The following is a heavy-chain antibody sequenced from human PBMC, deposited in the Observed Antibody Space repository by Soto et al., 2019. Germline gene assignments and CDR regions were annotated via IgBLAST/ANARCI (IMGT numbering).Heavy chain of an antibody. CDR2: ISSSGSSI. D-gene: IGHD1-1*01. J-gene: IGHJ6*02. V-gene: IGHV3-48*03. CDR3: AGKGRSTAGGNYNWLDS. CDR1: GFTFSSYE. Sequence: GVSLRLSCAASGFTFSSYEMDWVRQAPGKGREWVSQISSSGSSIYYADTVKVRFTIYRDKAKNTLYLHMNRLTAANTAAYYCAGKGRSTAGGNYNWLDSWGQGTTVTVSS.